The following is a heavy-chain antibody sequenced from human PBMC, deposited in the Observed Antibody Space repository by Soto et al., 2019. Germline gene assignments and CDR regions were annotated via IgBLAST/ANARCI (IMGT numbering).Heavy chain of an antibody. CDR3: ARRYGSCFDY. CDR1: GGSISSYY. D-gene: IGHD5-18*01. CDR2: IYYSGSA. Sequence: SETLSLTCTVSGGSISSYYWSWIRQPPGKGLEWIGYIYYSGSANYNPSLKSRVTISVDTSKNQFSLKLSSVTAADTAVHYCARRYGSCFDYWGQGTLVTVSS. V-gene: IGHV4-59*08. J-gene: IGHJ4*02.